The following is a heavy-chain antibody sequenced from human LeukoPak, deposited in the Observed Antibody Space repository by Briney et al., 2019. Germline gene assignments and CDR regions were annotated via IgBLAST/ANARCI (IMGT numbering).Heavy chain of an antibody. J-gene: IGHJ4*02. D-gene: IGHD3-3*01. V-gene: IGHV3-23*01. Sequence: PGGSLRLSCAASGFTFSSYAMSWVRQAPGKGLEWVSIISGSGGTTYYADSVKGRFTISRDNCKDTLSLQMNSLRAEDTAVYYCAKERSAYSIFDYWGRGTLVTVSS. CDR3: AKERSAYSIFDY. CDR2: ISGSGGTT. CDR1: GFTFSSYA.